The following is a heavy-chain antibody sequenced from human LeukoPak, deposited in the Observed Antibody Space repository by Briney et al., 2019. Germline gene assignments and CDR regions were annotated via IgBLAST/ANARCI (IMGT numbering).Heavy chain of an antibody. D-gene: IGHD1-14*01. CDR3: ARDPGSSAFDL. CDR1: VFNFTAFW. Sequence: GGSLRLSCAASVFNFTAFWMSSVRQTPEKGLEFVANINRDSSVKNYVDSVEGRFTISRDNAKKSLFLELNSLRADDTAVFYCARDPGSSAFDLWGQGSLVTVST. V-gene: IGHV3-7*01. J-gene: IGHJ4*02. CDR2: INRDSSVK.